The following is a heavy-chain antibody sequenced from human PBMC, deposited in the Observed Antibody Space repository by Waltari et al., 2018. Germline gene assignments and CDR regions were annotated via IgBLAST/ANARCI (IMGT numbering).Heavy chain of an antibody. J-gene: IGHJ4*02. Sequence: QVQLVESGGGVVQPGRSLRLSCAASGFTFNTYGMHWVREAPGKGLWWVAIIGSDGNTKYYACSGRGRFTISRDNSKNTLFLQMNSLRAEDTAVYYCARDLVLAAGTRDYWGQGTLVVVSS. CDR2: IGSDGNTK. D-gene: IGHD6-13*01. V-gene: IGHV3-33*01. CDR1: GFTFNTYG. CDR3: ARDLVLAAGTRDY.